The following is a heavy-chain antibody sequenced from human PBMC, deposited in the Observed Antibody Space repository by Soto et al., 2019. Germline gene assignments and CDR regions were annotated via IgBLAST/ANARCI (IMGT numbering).Heavy chain of an antibody. CDR3: TKRHGRKLENCHFDV. J-gene: IGHJ2*01. CDR1: GFTFRDHA. Sequence: EVQLLESGGGLVQPGGSLRLSCAASGFTFRDHAMSWVRQAPGKGLQWVSDISSKGGGTFYADSVKGRFTISRDNSKNTLNLQMNRLRDENTAIYYCTKRHGRKLENCHFDVWGRGSLVTVSS. V-gene: IGHV3-23*01. CDR2: ISSKGGGT. D-gene: IGHD6-13*01.